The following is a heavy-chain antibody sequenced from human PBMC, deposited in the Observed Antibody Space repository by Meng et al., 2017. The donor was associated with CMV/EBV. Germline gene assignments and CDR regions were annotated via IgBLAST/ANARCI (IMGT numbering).Heavy chain of an antibody. J-gene: IGHJ4*02. CDR3: ARDGQRTTSTPFDY. D-gene: IGHD4-17*01. V-gene: IGHV3-74*01. Sequence: ESLKISCAASGFTFSNYWMHWVRQPPGKGLVWVSRIISDGSSTNYADSVKGRFTISRDNAKNTLYLQMNSLRAEDTAVYYCARDGQRTTSTPFDYWGQGTLVTVSS. CDR2: IISDGSST. CDR1: GFTFSNYW.